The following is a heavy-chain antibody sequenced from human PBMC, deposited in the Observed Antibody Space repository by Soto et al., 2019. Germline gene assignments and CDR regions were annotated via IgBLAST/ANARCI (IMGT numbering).Heavy chain of an antibody. CDR2: ISYTDDAAT. CDR1: GFTFSVYG. J-gene: IGHJ4*02. V-gene: IGHV3-23*01. Sequence: GGSLRLSCAASGFTFSVYGMNWVRQAPGKGLEWVSAISYTDDAATYYADSVRGRFTISIDNSKNTLYLQMDSLRVDDTAIYYCARASELKDFFDYWGQGTLVTVSS. D-gene: IGHD1-7*01. CDR3: ARASELKDFFDY.